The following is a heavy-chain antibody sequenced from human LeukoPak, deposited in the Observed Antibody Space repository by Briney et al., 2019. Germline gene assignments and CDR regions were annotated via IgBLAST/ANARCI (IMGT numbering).Heavy chain of an antibody. V-gene: IGHV1-24*01. Sequence: ASVKVSCKVSRYTLTELSMHWVRQAPGKGLEWMGGFDPEDGETIYAQKFQGRVTMTEDTSTDTAYMELSSLRSEDTAVYYCATGYRAPDAFDIWGQGTMVTVSS. CDR3: ATGYRAPDAFDI. CDR1: RYTLTELS. D-gene: IGHD5-12*01. CDR2: FDPEDGET. J-gene: IGHJ3*02.